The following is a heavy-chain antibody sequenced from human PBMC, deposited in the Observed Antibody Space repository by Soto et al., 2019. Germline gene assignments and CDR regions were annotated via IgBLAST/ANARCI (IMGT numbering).Heavy chain of an antibody. V-gene: IGHV4-31*03. CDR1: GVSIISGGYY. CDR2: IYYSGST. D-gene: IGHD6-19*01. J-gene: IGHJ4*02. CDR3: ARVVAVAGPNFDY. Sequence: PSETLSLTCTVSGVSIISGGYYWSWIRQHPGKGLEWIGYIYYSGSTYYNLSLKSRVTISVDTSKNQFSLKLSSVTAADTAVYYCARVVAVAGPNFDYWGQGTLVTVSS.